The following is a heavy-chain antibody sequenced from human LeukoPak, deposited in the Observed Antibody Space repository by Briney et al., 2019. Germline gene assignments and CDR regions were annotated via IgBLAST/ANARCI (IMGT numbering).Heavy chain of an antibody. J-gene: IGHJ3*02. V-gene: IGHV4-34*01. D-gene: IGHD1-26*01. CDR3: AREARLHSGSYSNDAFDI. CDR2: INHSGST. Sequence: SETLSLTCAVYGGSFSGYYWSWIRQPPGKGLEWIGEINHSGSTNYNPSLKSRVTISVDTSKNQFSLKLSSVTAAGTAVYYCAREARLHSGSYSNDAFDIWGQGTMVTVSS. CDR1: GGSFSGYY.